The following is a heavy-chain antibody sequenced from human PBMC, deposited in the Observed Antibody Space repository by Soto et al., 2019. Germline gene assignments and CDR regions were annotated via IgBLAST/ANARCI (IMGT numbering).Heavy chain of an antibody. CDR1: GGSISSYD. V-gene: IGHV4-59*08. D-gene: IGHD6-19*01. CDR3: ARTSYSSGWNQYYFDY. CDR2: IYYSGST. Sequence: PSETLSLTSTVSGGSISSYDWSWIRQPPGKGLEWIGYIYYSGSTNYNPSLKSRVTISVDTSKNQFSLKLSSVTAADTAVYYCARTSYSSGWNQYYFDYWGQGTLVTVS. J-gene: IGHJ4*02.